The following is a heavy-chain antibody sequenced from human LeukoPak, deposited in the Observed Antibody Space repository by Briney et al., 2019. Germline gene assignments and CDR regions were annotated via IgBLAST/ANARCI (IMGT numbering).Heavy chain of an antibody. V-gene: IGHV4-39*07. D-gene: IGHD6-19*01. CDR1: GGSISSSSYY. J-gene: IGHJ6*03. CDR3: ARTYSSGWSAYYYYMDV. Sequence: PSETLSLTCAVSGGSISSSSYYWGWIRQPPGKGLEWIGGIYYSGSTYYNPSLKSRVTISVDTSKNQFSLKLSSVTAADTAVYYCARTYSSGWSAYYYYMDVWGKGTTVTVSS. CDR2: IYYSGST.